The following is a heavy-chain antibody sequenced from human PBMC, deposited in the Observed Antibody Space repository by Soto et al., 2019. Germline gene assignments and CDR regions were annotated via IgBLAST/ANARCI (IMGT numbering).Heavy chain of an antibody. D-gene: IGHD6-6*01. Sequence: SLQIYCNASRYPFTGYYIHWVPQAPEQVLEWMGWINPNSGCTNYAQKFQGWVTMTRDTSISTGYMELSRLRSDATAVYYCARGGFHSSLNVWGKGSTVTVAS. CDR3: ARGGFHSSLNV. CDR1: RYPFTGYY. V-gene: IGHV1-2*04. J-gene: IGHJ6*04. CDR2: INPNSGCT.